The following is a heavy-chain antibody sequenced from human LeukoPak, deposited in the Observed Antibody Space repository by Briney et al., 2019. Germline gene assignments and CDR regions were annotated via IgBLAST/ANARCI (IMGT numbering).Heavy chain of an antibody. CDR2: ISGSSTYI. CDR3: TRDYGGTEGVFDY. Sequence: GGSLRLSCAASGFTSSTYSMNWVRQAPGKGREWVSSISGSSTYINYGDSVKGRFTVSRDNAKNSVYLQMSSLRAEDTAVYYCTRDYGGTEGVFDYWGQGSLVTVSS. CDR1: GFTSSTYS. J-gene: IGHJ4*02. V-gene: IGHV3-21*01. D-gene: IGHD1-1*01.